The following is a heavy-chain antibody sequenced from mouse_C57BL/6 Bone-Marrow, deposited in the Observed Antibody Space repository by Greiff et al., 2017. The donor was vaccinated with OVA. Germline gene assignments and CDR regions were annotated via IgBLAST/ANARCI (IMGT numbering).Heavy chain of an antibody. CDR2: VYPYNGGT. D-gene: IGHD1-1*01. Sequence: EVQLQQSGPVLVKPGPSVKLSCKASGFTFTDYYMHWVKQSHGKSLEWIGLVYPYNGGTRYNQKFKGKATLTVDTSSSTAYMELNSLTSEDSAVYYCARETVGGVAHWYFDVWGTGTTVTVSS. J-gene: IGHJ1*03. CDR3: ARETVGGVAHWYFDV. CDR1: GFTFTDYY. V-gene: IGHV1-36*01.